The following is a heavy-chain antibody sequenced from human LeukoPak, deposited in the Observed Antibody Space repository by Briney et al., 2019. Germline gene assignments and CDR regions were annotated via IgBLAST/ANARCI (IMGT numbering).Heavy chain of an antibody. Sequence: SETLSLTCTVSGGXISSSYCSWIRQPAGKGLEWIGRIFTSGTTEYNPSLKSRVTMSVDTSENQFSLKLTSVTAADTAVYYCARDFGFGSAWGQGALVTVSS. V-gene: IGHV4-4*07. CDR1: GGXISSSY. CDR2: IFTSGTT. J-gene: IGHJ5*02. D-gene: IGHD6-19*01. CDR3: ARDFGFGSA.